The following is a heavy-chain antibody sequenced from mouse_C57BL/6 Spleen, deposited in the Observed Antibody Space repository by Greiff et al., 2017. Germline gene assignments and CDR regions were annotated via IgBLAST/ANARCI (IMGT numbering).Heavy chain of an antibody. CDR2: IDPANGNT. CDR1: GFNIKNTY. J-gene: IGHJ1*03. Sequence: VQLQQSVAELVRPGASVKLSCTASGFNIKNTYMHWVKQRPEQGLEWIGRIDPANGNTKYAPKFQGKATITADTSSNTAYLQLSSLTSEDTASYYCAFITTVVATSRYFDVWGTGTTVTVSS. V-gene: IGHV14-3*01. CDR3: AFITTVVATSRYFDV. D-gene: IGHD1-1*01.